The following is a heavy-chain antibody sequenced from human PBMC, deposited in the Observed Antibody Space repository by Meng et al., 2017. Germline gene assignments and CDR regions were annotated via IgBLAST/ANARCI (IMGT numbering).Heavy chain of an antibody. V-gene: IGHV4-34*01. Sequence: QVQLQQFGAGLLKPSETLSLTCAVYGGSFSGYYWSWIRQPSGKGLEWIGEINHSGSTNYNPSLKSRVTISVDTSKNQFSLKLSSVTAADTAVYYCARGSMFGATVTKIDYWGQGTLVTVSS. D-gene: IGHD4-17*01. CDR2: INHSGST. J-gene: IGHJ4*02. CDR3: ARGSMFGATVTKIDY. CDR1: GGSFSGYY.